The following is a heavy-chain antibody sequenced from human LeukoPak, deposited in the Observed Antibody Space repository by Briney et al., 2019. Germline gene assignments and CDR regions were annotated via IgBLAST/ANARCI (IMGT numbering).Heavy chain of an antibody. CDR3: ARDRGAYYYYYMDV. V-gene: IGHV4-34*01. J-gene: IGHJ6*03. CDR2: SNHSGST. D-gene: IGHD1-26*01. Sequence: SETLSLTCAVYGGSFSGYYWSWIRQPPGKGLEWIGESNHSGSTNYNPSLKSRVTISVDTSKNQFSLKLSSVTAADTAVYYCARDRGAYYYYYMDVWGKGTTVTVSS. CDR1: GGSFSGYY.